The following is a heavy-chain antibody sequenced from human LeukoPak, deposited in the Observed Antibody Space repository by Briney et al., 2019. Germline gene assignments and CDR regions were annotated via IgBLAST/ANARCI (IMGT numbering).Heavy chain of an antibody. CDR2: IYYNGST. CDR1: GGSISSSSYY. Sequence: SETLSLTCTVSGGSISSSSYYWGWIRQPPAKGLEWIGSIYYNGSTYYNPSLRSQVTISVDTSKTQFSLKLSSVTAAYTAVYYCARVPPDYYDTSGHHYFDYWGQGTLVTVSS. CDR3: ARVPPDYYDTSGHHYFDY. V-gene: IGHV4-39*01. J-gene: IGHJ4*02. D-gene: IGHD3-22*01.